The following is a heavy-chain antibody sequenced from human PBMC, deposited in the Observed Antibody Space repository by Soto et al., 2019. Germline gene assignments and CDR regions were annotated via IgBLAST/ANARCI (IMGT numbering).Heavy chain of an antibody. V-gene: IGHV1-69*01. CDR2: IIPIFGTA. Sequence: QVQLAQSGAAVKKPGSSVKVSCKASGGTFSSYAISWVRQAPGQGLGWMGGIIPIFGTANYAQKFQGRVTITADESTSTANMEVSRLRFEDTAVYYCATSRAAMATGHYYGMDFGGQEATVIVS. J-gene: IGHJ6*02. CDR3: ATSRAAMATGHYYGMDF. D-gene: IGHD2-2*01. CDR1: GGTFSSYA.